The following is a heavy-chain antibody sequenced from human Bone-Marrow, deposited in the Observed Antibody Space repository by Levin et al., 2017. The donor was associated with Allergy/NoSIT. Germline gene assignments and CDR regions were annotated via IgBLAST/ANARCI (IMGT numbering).Heavy chain of an antibody. Sequence: GGSLRLSCAASGFTFNTYTMNWVRQAPGKGLEWVSSISSSSSYIYYADSVKGRFTISRDNAENSLFLQMNSLRAEDTAVYYCARGDQGFLLRQTGYYCDSWGQGTLVTVSS. CDR1: GFTFNTYT. CDR3: ARGDQGFLLRQTGYYCDS. CDR2: ISSSSSYI. D-gene: IGHD3-9*01. J-gene: IGHJ4*02. V-gene: IGHV3-21*01.